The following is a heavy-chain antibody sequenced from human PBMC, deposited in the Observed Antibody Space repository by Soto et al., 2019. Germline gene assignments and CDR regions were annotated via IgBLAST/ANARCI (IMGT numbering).Heavy chain of an antibody. V-gene: IGHV2-5*02. CDR1: GFSLSTGGLG. Sequence: QITLKESGPTLVKPTETLTLTCTFSGFSLSTGGLGVGWVRQPPGKALEWLALIYWDDDKRYSPSLKSRLSISRDTSNNQVVLTMTDMDPVDTATYYCIHSRCGGDCLSSYSSHYYSGMDVWGQGTTVTVSS. D-gene: IGHD2-21*02. CDR2: IYWDDDK. CDR3: IHSRCGGDCLSSYSSHYYSGMDV. J-gene: IGHJ6*02.